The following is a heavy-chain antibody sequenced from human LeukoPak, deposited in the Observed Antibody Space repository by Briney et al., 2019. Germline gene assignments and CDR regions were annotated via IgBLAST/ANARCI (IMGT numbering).Heavy chain of an antibody. D-gene: IGHD1-26*01. CDR2: ISYDGSNK. J-gene: IGHJ3*01. Sequence: GRSLRLSCAASGFTFSSYAMHWVRQAPGKGLEWVAVISYDGSNKYYADSVKGRFTISRDNSKKTLYLQMNSLRAEDTAVYYCAKDYSGSRWGQGTMVTVSS. CDR3: AKDYSGSR. V-gene: IGHV3-30-3*01. CDR1: GFTFSSYA.